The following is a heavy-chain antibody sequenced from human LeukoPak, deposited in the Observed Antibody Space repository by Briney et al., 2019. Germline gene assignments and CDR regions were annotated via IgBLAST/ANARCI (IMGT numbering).Heavy chain of an antibody. CDR3: AKAPEYSSSGAFHY. D-gene: IGHD6-6*01. CDR1: GVTLYVYA. Sequence: GGSLRLSCAASGVTLYVYAMHWGRQAPGKGLEWGSGISWNSGSIGSPDYVQGRFTLSRDHAQNSLYLQMNSLSAQDPALYYCAKAPEYSSSGAFHYWGQGTLVTVSS. V-gene: IGHV3-9*01. J-gene: IGHJ4*01. CDR2: ISWNSGSI.